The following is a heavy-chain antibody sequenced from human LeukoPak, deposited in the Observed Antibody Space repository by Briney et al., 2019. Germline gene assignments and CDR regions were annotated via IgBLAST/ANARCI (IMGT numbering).Heavy chain of an antibody. Sequence: PSETLSLTCTVSGGSISSSSCYWGWIRQPPGKGLEWIGSIYYSGSTYYNPSLKSRVTISVDTSKNQFSLKLSSVTAADTAVYYCAREARGRAYYFDYWGQGTLVTVSS. CDR2: IYYSGST. CDR3: AREARGRAYYFDY. CDR1: GGSISSSSCY. D-gene: IGHD3-16*01. V-gene: IGHV4-39*07. J-gene: IGHJ4*02.